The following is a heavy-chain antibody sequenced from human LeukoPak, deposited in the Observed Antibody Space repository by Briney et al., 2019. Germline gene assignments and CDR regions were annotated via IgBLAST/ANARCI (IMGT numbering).Heavy chain of an antibody. CDR2: IIPIFGTA. V-gene: IGHV1-69*06. CDR3: ARDLPAGVGTTRVSAFDI. J-gene: IGHJ3*02. D-gene: IGHD1/OR15-1a*01. CDR1: GGTFSSYA. Sequence: SAKVSCKASGGTFSSYAISWVRQAPGQGLEWMGGIIPIFGTANYAQKFQGRVTITADKSTSTAYMELSSLRSEDTAVYYCARDLPAGVGTTRVSAFDIWGQGTMVTVSS.